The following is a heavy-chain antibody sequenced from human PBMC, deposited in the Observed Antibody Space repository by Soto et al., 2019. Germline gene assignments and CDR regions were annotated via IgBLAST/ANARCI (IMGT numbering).Heavy chain of an antibody. CDR2: ISGSGGDT. D-gene: IGHD3-16*02. Sequence: PRLSCAVSGFTFSNFAMSWGRQAPGKGLEWVSAISGSGGDTWYKDSVEGRFTISRDNSKNTLFLHLSSLRSEDTAIYYCAKDRYTYNTAGFDYWGQGTLVTVSS. J-gene: IGHJ4*02. CDR1: GFTFSNFA. CDR3: AKDRYTYNTAGFDY. V-gene: IGHV3-23*01.